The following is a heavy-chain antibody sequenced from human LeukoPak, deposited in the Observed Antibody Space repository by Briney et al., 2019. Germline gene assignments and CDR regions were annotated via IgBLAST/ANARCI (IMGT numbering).Heavy chain of an antibody. CDR2: IHYTGST. V-gene: IGHV4-59*01. CDR1: GGSISSYY. D-gene: IGHD6-19*01. Sequence: PSETLSLTCTVSGGSISSYYWSWIRQSPGKGLECIGYIHYTGSTNYNPSLKSRVTISVETSKNQFSLKLKSVTAADTAVYYCARGAGPPWFDPWGQGTLATVSS. CDR3: ARGAGPPWFDP. J-gene: IGHJ5*02.